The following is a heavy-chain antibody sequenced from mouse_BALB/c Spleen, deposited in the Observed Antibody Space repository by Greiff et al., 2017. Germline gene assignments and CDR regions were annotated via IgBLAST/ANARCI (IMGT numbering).Heavy chain of an antibody. CDR2: INPYNDGT. CDR1: GYTFTSYV. Sequence: EVQLQQSGPELVKPGASVKMSCKASGYTFTSYVMHWVKQKPGQGLEWIGYINPYNDGTKYNEKFKGKATLTSDKSSSTAYMELSSLTSEDSAVYYCARVPYYGNYGAMDYWGQGTSVTVSS. V-gene: IGHV1-14*01. D-gene: IGHD2-10*01. CDR3: ARVPYYGNYGAMDY. J-gene: IGHJ4*01.